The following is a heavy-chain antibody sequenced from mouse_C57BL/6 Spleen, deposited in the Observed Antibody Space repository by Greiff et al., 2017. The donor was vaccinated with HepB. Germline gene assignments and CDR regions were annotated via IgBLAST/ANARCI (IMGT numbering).Heavy chain of an antibody. D-gene: IGHD1-1*01. Sequence: QVQLQQPGAELVQPGASVKLSCKASGYTFTSYWLHWVMQRPGRGLEWIGRIDPNSGGTKYNEKFKSKATLTVDKPSSKSYMQLSSLTSEDSAVYYCARATGVARYAMDYWGQGTSVTVSS. V-gene: IGHV1-72*01. CDR2: IDPNSGGT. CDR1: GYTFTSYW. J-gene: IGHJ4*01. CDR3: ARATGVARYAMDY.